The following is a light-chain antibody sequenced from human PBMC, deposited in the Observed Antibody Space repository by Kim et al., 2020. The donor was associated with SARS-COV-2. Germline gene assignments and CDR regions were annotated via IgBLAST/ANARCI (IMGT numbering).Light chain of an antibody. V-gene: IGLV7-46*01. Sequence: PGGTVTLTCRSSTGAVTSGHYPYWFQQKPGQAPRTLIFDTCNKHSWTPARFSGSLLGGKAALTLSGAQSEDEAEYYCLLSYSGARVFGGGTQLTVL. CDR1: TGAVTSGHY. CDR3: LLSYSGARV. CDR2: DTC. J-gene: IGLJ2*01.